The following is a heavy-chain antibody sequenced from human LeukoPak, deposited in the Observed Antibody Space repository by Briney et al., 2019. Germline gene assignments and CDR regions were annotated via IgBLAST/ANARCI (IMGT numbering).Heavy chain of an antibody. CDR3: ARLVAAAGPDY. CDR2: IYTSGST. CDR1: GGSISSGTYY. J-gene: IGHJ4*02. D-gene: IGHD6-13*01. V-gene: IGHV4-61*02. Sequence: SETLSLTCTVSGGSISSGTYYWSWIRQPAGKGLEWIGRIYTSGSTNSNPSLKSRVTISVDTSKNQFSLKLTSVTASDTAMYYCARLVAAAGPDYWGQGTLVTVSS.